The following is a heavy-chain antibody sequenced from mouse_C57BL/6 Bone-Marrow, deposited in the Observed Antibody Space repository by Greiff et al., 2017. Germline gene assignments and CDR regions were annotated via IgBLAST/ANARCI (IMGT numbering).Heavy chain of an antibody. Sequence: EVKLMESGPELVKPGASVKISCKASGYSFTDYNMNWVKQSNGKSLEWIGVINPNYGTTSYNQKFKGKAKLTVDQSSSTAYMQRNSLTSEDSAVYYCARGTTVVATPYYAMDYWGQGTSVTVSS. CDR3: ARGTTVVATPYYAMDY. CDR2: INPNYGTT. D-gene: IGHD1-1*01. J-gene: IGHJ4*01. V-gene: IGHV1-39*01. CDR1: GYSFTDYN.